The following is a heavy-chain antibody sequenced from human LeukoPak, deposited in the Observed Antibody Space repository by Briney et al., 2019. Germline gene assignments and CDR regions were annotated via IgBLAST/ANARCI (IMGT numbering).Heavy chain of an antibody. Sequence: PSETLSLTCTVSGGSISSGSHYWSWLRQHPGRGLEWIGCIYDSRFTYYNPSLESRVAISVDSSENQLSLKLSSVTAADTAVYYCAGGFDSRKMGYWGQGTLVTVSS. CDR1: GGSISSGSHY. V-gene: IGHV4-31*03. J-gene: IGHJ4*02. CDR3: AGGFDSRKMGY. D-gene: IGHD6-13*01. CDR2: IYDSRFT.